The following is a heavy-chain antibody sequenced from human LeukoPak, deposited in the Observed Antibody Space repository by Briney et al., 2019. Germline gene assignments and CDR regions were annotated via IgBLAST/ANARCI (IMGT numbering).Heavy chain of an antibody. D-gene: IGHD3-10*01. CDR3: ARVDVTMVRGVGV. Sequence: PSETLSLTCTVSGGSISSGGYYWSWICQHPGKGLEWIGYIYYSGSTYYNPSLKSRVTISVDTSKNQFSLKLSSVAAADTAVYYCARVDVTMVRGVGVWGQGTLVTVSS. CDR1: GGSISSGGYY. CDR2: IYYSGST. J-gene: IGHJ4*02. V-gene: IGHV4-31*03.